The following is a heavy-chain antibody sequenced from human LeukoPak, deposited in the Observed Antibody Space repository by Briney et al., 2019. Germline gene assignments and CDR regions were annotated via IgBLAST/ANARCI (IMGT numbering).Heavy chain of an antibody. Sequence: GGSLRLSCAASGITFNSYTMNWVRQAPGKGLEWVSSISSSSSYIYYADSVKGRFTISRDNAKNSLYLQMNSLRAEDTAVYYCARDRYYDSSGYAAFDIWGQGTMVTVSS. CDR3: ARDRYYDSSGYAAFDI. D-gene: IGHD3-22*01. J-gene: IGHJ3*02. CDR2: ISSSSSYI. V-gene: IGHV3-21*01. CDR1: GITFNSYT.